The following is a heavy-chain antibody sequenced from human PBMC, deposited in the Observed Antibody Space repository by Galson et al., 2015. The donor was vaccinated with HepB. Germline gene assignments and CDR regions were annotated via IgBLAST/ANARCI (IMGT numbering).Heavy chain of an antibody. V-gene: IGHV1-69*04. J-gene: IGHJ1*01. CDR1: GGTFSSYT. Sequence: SVKVSCKASGGTFSSYTISWVRQAPGQGLEWMGRIIPILGIANYAQKFQGRVTITADKSTSTAYMELSSLRSEDTAVYYCARDGRWLQRAEYFQHWGQGTLVTVSS. CDR2: IIPILGIA. D-gene: IGHD5-24*01. CDR3: ARDGRWLQRAEYFQH.